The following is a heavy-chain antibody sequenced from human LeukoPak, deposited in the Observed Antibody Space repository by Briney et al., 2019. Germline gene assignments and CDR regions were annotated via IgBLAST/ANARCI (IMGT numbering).Heavy chain of an antibody. CDR3: ARIPSKYGDYVGY. Sequence: GGSLRLSCAASGFTFSSYPLHWVRQAPGKGLEWMAVISYDGSNKYYADSVKGRFTISRDNSKNTLYLQMNSLRAEDTAVYYCARIPSKYGDYVGYWGQGTLVTVSS. V-gene: IGHV3-30-3*01. CDR2: ISYDGSNK. D-gene: IGHD4-17*01. J-gene: IGHJ4*02. CDR1: GFTFSSYP.